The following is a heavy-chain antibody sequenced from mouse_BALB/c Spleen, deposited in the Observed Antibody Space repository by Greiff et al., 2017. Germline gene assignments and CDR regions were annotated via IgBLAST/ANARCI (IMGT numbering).Heavy chain of an antibody. CDR1: GYSITSGYY. J-gene: IGHJ4*01. CDR3: ARDGYDGYYYAMDY. V-gene: IGHV3-6*02. Sequence: EVKLVESGPGLVKPSQSLSLTCSVTGYSITSGYYWNWIRQFPGNKLEWMGYISYDGSNNYNPSLKNRISITRDTSKNQFFLKLNSVTTEDTATYYCARDGYDGYYYAMDYWGQGTSVTVSS. D-gene: IGHD2-2*01. CDR2: ISYDGSN.